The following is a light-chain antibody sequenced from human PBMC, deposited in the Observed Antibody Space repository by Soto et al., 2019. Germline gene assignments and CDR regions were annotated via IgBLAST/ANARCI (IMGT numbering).Light chain of an antibody. CDR1: QSVSSY. CDR2: DAS. J-gene: IGKJ4*01. V-gene: IGKV3-11*01. CDR3: QQRSNWLT. Sequence: EIVLTQSPATLSLSPGERVTLSCRASQSVSSYLAWYQQKPGQAPRLLIYDASNRATGIPARFSGSGSETDFTLTISSLEPEDFAVYYCQQRSNWLTFGGGTKVEIK.